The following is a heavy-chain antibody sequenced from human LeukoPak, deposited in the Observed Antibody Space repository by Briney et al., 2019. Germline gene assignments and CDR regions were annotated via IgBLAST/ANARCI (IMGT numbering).Heavy chain of an antibody. D-gene: IGHD6-13*01. CDR2: IKEDGSEK. V-gene: IGHV3-7*01. CDR1: GFTFSSYS. J-gene: IGHJ4*02. Sequence: GGSLRLSCAASGFTFSSYSMNWVRQAPGKGLEWVANIKEDGSEKYYVDSVKGRFTISRDNAKNSLYLQMNSLRAEDTAVYHCARGGSNTWYHWGQGVLVTVSA. CDR3: ARGGSNTWYH.